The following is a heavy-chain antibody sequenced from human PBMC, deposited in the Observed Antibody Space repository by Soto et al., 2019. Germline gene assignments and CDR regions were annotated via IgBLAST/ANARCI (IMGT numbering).Heavy chain of an antibody. CDR3: ARGRTVRNYADDSSDYFYFFDY. CDR2: VYYTGST. D-gene: IGHD3-22*01. J-gene: IGHJ4*02. V-gene: IGHV4-59*01. Sequence: LETLSLTCTVSGDSISTFYWGWMRQSPGKELEWIGYVYYTGSTNYNPSLKSRVTISVDRSKNQFSLKLTSANAADTAVYYCARGRTVRNYADDSSDYFYFFDYWGQGTQVTVSS. CDR1: GDSISTFY.